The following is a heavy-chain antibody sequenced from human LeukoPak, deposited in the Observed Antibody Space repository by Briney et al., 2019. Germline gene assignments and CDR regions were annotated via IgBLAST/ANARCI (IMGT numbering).Heavy chain of an antibody. D-gene: IGHD1-26*01. J-gene: IGHJ4*02. CDR3: AKGRSGSYSAFDY. CDR2: ISWNSGSI. Sequence: GGSLRLSCAASGFTFDDYAMHWVRQAPGKGLEWVSGISWNSGSIGYADSVKGRFTISRDNAKNSLYLQMNSLRAEDTALYYCAKGRSGSYSAFDYWGQGTLVTVSS. CDR1: GFTFDDYA. V-gene: IGHV3-9*01.